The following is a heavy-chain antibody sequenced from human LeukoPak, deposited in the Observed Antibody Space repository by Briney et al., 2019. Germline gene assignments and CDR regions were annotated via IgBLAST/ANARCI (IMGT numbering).Heavy chain of an antibody. Sequence: SETLSLTCTVSGGSISNYYWSWIRQPPGKGLEWIGFIYYSGSTSYNPSLKSRVTISVDTSKNQFSLRLSSVTAADTAVYYCARGGWYQHYWGQGTLVTVSS. D-gene: IGHD6-19*01. CDR1: GGSISNYY. J-gene: IGHJ4*02. CDR2: IYYSGST. V-gene: IGHV4-59*01. CDR3: ARGGWYQHY.